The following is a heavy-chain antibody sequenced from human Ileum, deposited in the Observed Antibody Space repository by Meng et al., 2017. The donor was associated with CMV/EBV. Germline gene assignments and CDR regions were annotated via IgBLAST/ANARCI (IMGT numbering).Heavy chain of an antibody. CDR3: ARAIARGSYYYGLDI. V-gene: IGHV4-61*01. D-gene: IGHD2-15*01. CDR2: ISSSGGS. CDR1: GGSDSRGSYY. Sequence: GSLSLSCTVSGGSDSRGSYYWSWVRQPPGRGPEWIGYISSSGGSNYDPSLGGRVSMSVDTSKNQFSLNLSSVTTADTAVYYCARAIARGSYYYGLDIWGPGTTVTVSS. J-gene: IGHJ6*02.